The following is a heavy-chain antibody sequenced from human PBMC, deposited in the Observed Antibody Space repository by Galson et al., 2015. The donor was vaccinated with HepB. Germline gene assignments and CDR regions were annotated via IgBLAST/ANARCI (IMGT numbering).Heavy chain of an antibody. Sequence: SLRLSCAASGFAFDTHAMSWVRQAPGRGLEWISGISGNGDSTFYADSMKGRFTVSRDNSNNMLYLQMNSLRAEDAGLYFCAKGYGLFDPWGQGILVTVFS. J-gene: IGHJ5*02. D-gene: IGHD5-18*01. CDR3: AKGYGLFDP. V-gene: IGHV3-23*01. CDR1: GFAFDTHA. CDR2: ISGNGDST.